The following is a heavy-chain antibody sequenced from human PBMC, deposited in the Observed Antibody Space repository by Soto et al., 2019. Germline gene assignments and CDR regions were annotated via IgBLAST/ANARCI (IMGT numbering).Heavy chain of an antibody. D-gene: IGHD3-10*01. CDR1: GASISQYY. Sequence: PSETLSLTCTVSGASISQYYWSWIRQPPGKGLEWIGYIYYSGSTNYNPSLKSRVTISVDTSKNQFSLKLSSVTAADTAVYYCARDRVGLWFGELLTHYYYYGMDVWGQGTTVTVSS. CDR3: ARDRVGLWFGELLTHYYYYGMDV. J-gene: IGHJ6*02. V-gene: IGHV4-59*01. CDR2: IYYSGST.